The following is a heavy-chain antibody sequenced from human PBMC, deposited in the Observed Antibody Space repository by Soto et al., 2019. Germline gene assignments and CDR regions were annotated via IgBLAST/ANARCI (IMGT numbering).Heavy chain of an antibody. J-gene: IGHJ4*02. CDR1: GGSISSHY. CDR2: FYNGGST. Sequence: PSETLSLTCTFSGGSISSHYWCGTRQQPGKGMEWIGYFYNGGSTNYNPALKSRLTISVDTSKNQFSLKLNSVTAADTAVYYCARGPNYDQWSPLDYWGQGTLFTVSS. D-gene: IGHD3-3*01. V-gene: IGHV4-59*11. CDR3: ARGPNYDQWSPLDY.